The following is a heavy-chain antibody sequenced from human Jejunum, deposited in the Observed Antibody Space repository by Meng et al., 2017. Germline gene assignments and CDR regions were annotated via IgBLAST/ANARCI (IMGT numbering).Heavy chain of an antibody. Sequence: GGSLRPSCPASGFRFSSCAMYWVRQVPGKGLEWVAVISYVGSNKYYADSVKGRFTISRDNSRNTLYLEINDLRADDTAVYYGARDSYSSSSGYFHNWGQGTLVTVSS. CDR3: ARDSYSSSSGYFHN. CDR2: ISYVGSNK. J-gene: IGHJ1*01. CDR1: GFRFSSCA. V-gene: IGHV3-30*01. D-gene: IGHD6-6*01.